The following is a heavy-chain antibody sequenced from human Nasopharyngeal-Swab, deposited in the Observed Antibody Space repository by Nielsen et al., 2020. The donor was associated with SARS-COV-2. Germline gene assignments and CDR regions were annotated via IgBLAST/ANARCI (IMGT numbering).Heavy chain of an antibody. D-gene: IGHD4-17*01. V-gene: IGHV1-2*06. CDR1: GYTFTSYA. J-gene: IGHJ4*02. Sequence: ASVKVSCKASGYTFTSYAMHWVRQAPGQGLEWMGRINPNSGGTNYAQKFQGRVTMTRDTSISTAYMELSRLRSDDTAVYYCARDDDYGDYGLWYWGQGTLVTVSS. CDR3: ARDDDYGDYGLWY. CDR2: INPNSGGT.